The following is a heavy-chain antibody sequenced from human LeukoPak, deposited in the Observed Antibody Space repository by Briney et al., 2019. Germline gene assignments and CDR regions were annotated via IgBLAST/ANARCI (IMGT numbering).Heavy chain of an antibody. CDR3: AISDYPVYSGAFDI. CDR2: INPNSGGT. J-gene: IGHJ3*02. D-gene: IGHD3-22*01. V-gene: IGHV1-2*02. Sequence: ASVKVSCKASGYTFTGYYMHWVRQAPGQGLEWMGWINPNSGGTNYAQKFQGRVTMTRDTSITTAYMELSRLRSDDTAVYYCAISDYPVYSGAFDIWGQGTMVTVSS. CDR1: GYTFTGYY.